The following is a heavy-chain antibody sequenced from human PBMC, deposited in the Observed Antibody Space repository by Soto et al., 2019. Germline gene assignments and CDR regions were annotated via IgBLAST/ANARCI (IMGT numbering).Heavy chain of an antibody. CDR2: FYYDGNT. V-gene: IGHV4-39*01. CDR1: GGSIISNRCY. D-gene: IGHD2-15*01. J-gene: IGHJ4*02. CDR3: ARRSCSGDSCFFDY. Sequence: QLQLQESGPGLVKPSETLSLTCTVSGGSIISNRCYWGWIRQPPGKGLEWIGSFYYDGNTYYNPPLKTRVTVSVDTSKNQFSLKLTSVTAADTAVYYCARRSCSGDSCFFDYWGQGTLVTVSS.